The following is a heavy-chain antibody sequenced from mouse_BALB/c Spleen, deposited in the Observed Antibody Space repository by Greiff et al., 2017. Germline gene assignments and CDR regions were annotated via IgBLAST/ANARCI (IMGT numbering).Heavy chain of an antibody. D-gene: IGHD2-2*01. CDR2: ISYSGST. Sequence: EVKLMESGPSLVKPSQTLSLTCSVTGDSITSGYWNWIRKFPGNKLEYMGYISYSGSTYYNPSLKSRISITRDTSKNQYYLQLNSVTTEDTATYYCARPHGYPAWFAYWGQGTLVTVSA. CDR3: ARPHGYPAWFAY. CDR1: GDSITSGY. V-gene: IGHV3-8*02. J-gene: IGHJ3*01.